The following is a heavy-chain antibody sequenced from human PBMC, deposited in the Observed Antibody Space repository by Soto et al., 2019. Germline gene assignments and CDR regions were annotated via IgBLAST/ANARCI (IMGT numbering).Heavy chain of an antibody. D-gene: IGHD2-15*01. CDR1: GGSLSTNP. V-gene: IGHV1-69*06. Sequence: ASVKVSCKASGGSLSTNPISWVRRAPGQGLEWMGGTGSGTGPGNHAQKFQGRLTVTADKSTSTVYMELTNLSSEDTAVYYCARRQSGGFFRFFDSWGQGTLVTVSS. CDR3: ARRQSGGFFRFFDS. J-gene: IGHJ4*02. CDR2: TGSGTGPG.